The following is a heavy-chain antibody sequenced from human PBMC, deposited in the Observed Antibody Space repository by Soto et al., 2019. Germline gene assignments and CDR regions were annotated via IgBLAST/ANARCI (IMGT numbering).Heavy chain of an antibody. CDR3: TRRVTTVVTFDY. CDR1: GFTFSGSA. V-gene: IGHV3-73*02. CDR2: IRSKANSYAT. Sequence: EVQLVESGGGLVQPGGSLKLSCAASGFTFSGSAMHWVRQASGKGLEWVGRIRSKANSYATAYAASVKGRFTISRDDSKSTAYLQMNSLKTEDTAVYYCTRRVTTVVTFDYWGQGTLVTVSS. D-gene: IGHD4-17*01. J-gene: IGHJ4*02.